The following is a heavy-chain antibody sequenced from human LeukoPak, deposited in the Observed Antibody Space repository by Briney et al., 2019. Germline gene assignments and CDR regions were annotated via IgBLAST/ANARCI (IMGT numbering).Heavy chain of an antibody. CDR1: GYTFTGYY. D-gene: IGHD6-13*01. J-gene: IGHJ6*02. CDR2: INPNSGGT. Sequence: ASVKVSCKASGYTFTGYYMHWVRQAPGQGLEWMGWINPNSGGTNYAQKFQGRVTMTRDTSISTAYMELSRLRSDDTAVYYCARDYSFLAAAGTYQSHYYYYGMDVWGQGTTVTVSS. V-gene: IGHV1-2*02. CDR3: ARDYSFLAAAGTYQSHYYYYGMDV.